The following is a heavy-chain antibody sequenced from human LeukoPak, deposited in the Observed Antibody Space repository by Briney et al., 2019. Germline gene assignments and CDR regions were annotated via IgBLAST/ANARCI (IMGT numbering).Heavy chain of an antibody. CDR3: ASGGGYSSGWYVDY. CDR2: ISSSGSTI. J-gene: IGHJ4*02. Sequence: GGSLRLSCAASGFTFSSYEMNWVRQAPGKGLEWGSYISSSGSTIYYAYSVKGRFTISRDNAKNSLYLPMTRLRAEDTAVYYCASGGGYSSGWYVDYWGQGTLVTVSS. CDR1: GFTFSSYE. V-gene: IGHV3-48*03. D-gene: IGHD6-19*01.